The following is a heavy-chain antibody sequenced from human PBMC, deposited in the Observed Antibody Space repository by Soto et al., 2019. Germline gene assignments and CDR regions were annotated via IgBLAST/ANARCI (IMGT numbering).Heavy chain of an antibody. V-gene: IGHV1-18*01. CDR2: ISAYNGNT. D-gene: IGHD3-3*01. Sequence: ASVKVSCKASGYTFTSYGISWVRQAPGQGLEWMGWISAYNGNTNYAQKLQGRVTMTTDTSTSTAYMELRSLRSDDTAVYYCATSPLTIFGNLEYYFDYWGQGTLVTVSS. CDR1: GYTFTSYG. J-gene: IGHJ4*02. CDR3: ATSPLTIFGNLEYYFDY.